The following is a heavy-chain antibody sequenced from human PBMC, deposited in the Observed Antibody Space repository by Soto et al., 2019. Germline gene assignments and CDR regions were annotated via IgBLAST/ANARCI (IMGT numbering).Heavy chain of an antibody. D-gene: IGHD2-2*01. Sequence: GAAVKVSCKASGYTFTSYGISWVRQAPGQGLEWMGWISAYNGNTNYAQKLQGRVTMTTDTSTSTAYMELRSLRSDDTAVYYCARDRNGGGTAPYQTYGMDVWGQGTTVTVSS. CDR1: GYTFTSYG. CDR2: ISAYNGNT. CDR3: ARDRNGGGTAPYQTYGMDV. J-gene: IGHJ6*02. V-gene: IGHV1-18*04.